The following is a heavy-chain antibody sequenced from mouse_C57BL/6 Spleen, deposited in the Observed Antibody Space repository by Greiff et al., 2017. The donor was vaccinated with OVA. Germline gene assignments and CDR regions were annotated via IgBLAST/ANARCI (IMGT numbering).Heavy chain of an antibody. D-gene: IGHD2-1*01. CDR2: ISYDGSN. V-gene: IGHV3-6*01. Sequence: ESGPGLVKPSQSLSLTCSVTGYSITSGYYWNWIRQFPGNKLEWMGYISYDGSNNYNPSLKNRISITRDTSKNQFFLKLNSVTTEDTATYYCAREGTYGNYFAYWGQGTLVTVSA. CDR1: GYSITSGYY. J-gene: IGHJ3*01. CDR3: AREGTYGNYFAY.